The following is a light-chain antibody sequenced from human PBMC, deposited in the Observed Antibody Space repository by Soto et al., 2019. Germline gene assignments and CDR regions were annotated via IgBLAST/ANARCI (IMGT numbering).Light chain of an antibody. Sequence: QSVLTQPASVSGPLGQSIVISCTGSSSDIGSYDLVSWYQQYSGKAPKVVIFEGTKRPSGVSNRFSGSKSGNTASLTISGLQTEDEADYYCCSYAGSRTYVFGAGTKLTVL. CDR1: SSDIGSYDL. J-gene: IGLJ1*01. CDR2: EGT. V-gene: IGLV2-23*01. CDR3: CSYAGSRTYV.